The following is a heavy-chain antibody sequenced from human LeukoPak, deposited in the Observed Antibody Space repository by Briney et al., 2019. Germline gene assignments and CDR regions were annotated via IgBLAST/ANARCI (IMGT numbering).Heavy chain of an antibody. J-gene: IGHJ3*02. CDR3: ARERTGVGIAVAGRGLRAFDI. D-gene: IGHD6-19*01. V-gene: IGHV4-39*07. CDR1: GGSISSSSYY. CDR2: IYYSGST. Sequence: PSETLSLTCTVSGGSISSSSYYWGWIRQPPGKGLEWIGSIYYSGSTYYNPSLKSRVTISVDTSKNQFSLKLSSVTAADTAVYYCARERTGVGIAVAGRGLRAFDIWGQGTMVTVSS.